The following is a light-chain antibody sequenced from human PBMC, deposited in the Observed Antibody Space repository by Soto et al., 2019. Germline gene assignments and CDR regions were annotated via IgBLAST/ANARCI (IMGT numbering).Light chain of an antibody. Sequence: QSVLTQPASGSGSPGQSITISCTGTSSDVVGYNYVSWYQQHPGKAPKLMIYDVSNRPSGVSNRFSGSKSGNTASLTISGLQAEDEADYYCSSYTRSSPYVFGTGTKLPVL. J-gene: IGLJ1*01. V-gene: IGLV2-14*01. CDR2: DVS. CDR3: SSYTRSSPYV. CDR1: SSDVVGYNY.